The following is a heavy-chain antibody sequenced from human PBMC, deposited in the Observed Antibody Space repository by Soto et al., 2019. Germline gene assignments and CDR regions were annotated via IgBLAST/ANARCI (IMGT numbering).Heavy chain of an antibody. Sequence: EVQLLESGGGLVQPGGSLRLSCAASGFTFSSYAMSWVRQAPGKGLEWVSDISGSGGSTYYADSVKGRFTISRDNSKNTLYLQMNSLRAEDTAVYYSAKESYYDSSGYAFDYWGQGTLVTVSS. J-gene: IGHJ4*02. D-gene: IGHD3-22*01. V-gene: IGHV3-23*01. CDR2: ISGSGGST. CDR3: AKESYYDSSGYAFDY. CDR1: GFTFSSYA.